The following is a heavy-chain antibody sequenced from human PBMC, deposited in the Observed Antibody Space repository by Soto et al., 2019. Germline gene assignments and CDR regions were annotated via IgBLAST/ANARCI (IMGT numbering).Heavy chain of an antibody. V-gene: IGHV1-24*01. CDR3: ATRPIRFLEWLLSYFDY. D-gene: IGHD3-3*01. J-gene: IGHJ4*02. CDR1: GYTLTELS. Sequence: ASVKVSCKVSGYTLTELSMHWVRQAPGNGLEWMGGFDPEDGETIYAQKFQGRVTMTEDTSTDTAYMELSSLRSEDTAVYYCATRPIRFLEWLLSYFDYWGQGTLVTVSS. CDR2: FDPEDGET.